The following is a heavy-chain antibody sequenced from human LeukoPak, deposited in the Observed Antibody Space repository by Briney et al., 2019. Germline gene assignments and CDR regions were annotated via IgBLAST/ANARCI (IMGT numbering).Heavy chain of an antibody. D-gene: IGHD2-21*02. V-gene: IGHV3-21*01. Sequence: GGSLRLSCAASGFTFSSYSMNWVRQAPGKGLEWVSSISSSSSYIYYADSVKGRFTTSRDNAKNSLYLQMNSLRAEDTAVYYCASEYCGGDCYPIGTAFDIWGQGTMVTVSS. J-gene: IGHJ3*02. CDR1: GFTFSSYS. CDR3: ASEYCGGDCYPIGTAFDI. CDR2: ISSSSSYI.